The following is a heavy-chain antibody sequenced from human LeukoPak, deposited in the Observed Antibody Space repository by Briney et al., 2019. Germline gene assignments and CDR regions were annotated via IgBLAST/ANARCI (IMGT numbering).Heavy chain of an antibody. J-gene: IGHJ4*02. CDR1: GGSISGHY. D-gene: IGHD3-22*01. CDR2: IYYSGNT. Sequence: PSETLSLTCTVSGGSISGHYWSWIRQSPGKGLEWIGYIYYSGNTHYNPSLQSRVSMSVDTSKNQFSLTLKSVTAADTAVYYCARETEEALISHWGQGTLVIVSS. V-gene: IGHV4-59*11. CDR3: ARETEEALISH.